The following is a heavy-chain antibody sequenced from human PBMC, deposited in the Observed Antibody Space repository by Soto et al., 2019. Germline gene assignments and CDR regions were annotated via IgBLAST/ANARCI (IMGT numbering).Heavy chain of an antibody. CDR3: ARESYYDFWSGYYRYGMDV. Sequence: ASVKVSCKASGYTFTSYYMHWVRQAPGQGLEWMGIINPSGGSTSYAQKFQGRVTMTRDTSTSTVYMELSSLRSEDTAVYYCARESYYDFWSGYYRYGMDVWGQGTTVTISS. V-gene: IGHV1-46*01. J-gene: IGHJ6*02. D-gene: IGHD3-3*01. CDR2: INPSGGST. CDR1: GYTFTSYY.